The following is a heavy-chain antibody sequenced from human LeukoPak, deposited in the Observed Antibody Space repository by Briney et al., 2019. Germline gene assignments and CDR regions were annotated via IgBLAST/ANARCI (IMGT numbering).Heavy chain of an antibody. CDR1: GFTFRSYS. CDR2: ISSSSSYI. J-gene: IGHJ3*02. Sequence: PGGSLRLSCAASGFTFRSYSMNWVPQAPGKGVEWVSSISSSSSYIYYADSVKGRFTLSRDNAKNSLYLQMNSLRAEDTAVYYCAREQQYCSGGSCYGPDAFDIWGQGTMVTVSS. CDR3: AREQQYCSGGSCYGPDAFDI. D-gene: IGHD2-15*01. V-gene: IGHV3-21*01.